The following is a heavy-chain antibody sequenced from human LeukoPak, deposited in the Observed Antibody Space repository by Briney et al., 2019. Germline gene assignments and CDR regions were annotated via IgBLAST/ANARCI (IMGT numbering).Heavy chain of an antibody. J-gene: IGHJ4*02. CDR1: GYTLTELS. V-gene: IGHV1-24*01. Sequence: ASVEVSCKVSGYTLTELSMHWVRQAPGKGLEWMGGFDPEDGETIYAQKFQGRVTMTEDTSTDTAYMELSSLRSEDTAVYYCATDPTRGYSYGFLWYWGQGTLVTVSS. D-gene: IGHD5-18*01. CDR2: FDPEDGET. CDR3: ATDPTRGYSYGFLWY.